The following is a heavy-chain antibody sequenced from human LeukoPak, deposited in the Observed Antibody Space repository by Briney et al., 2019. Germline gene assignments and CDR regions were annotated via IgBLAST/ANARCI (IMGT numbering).Heavy chain of an antibody. D-gene: IGHD3-16*01. V-gene: IGHV3-13*01. J-gene: IGHJ4*02. Sequence: PGGSLRLSCAASGFNFNNYDMHWVRQAPGKGLEWVSALGSAGDTYYPDSVRGRFTISKETAKNSLYLQMTSLRDEDTAVYYYVRGRRSYGFDHWGQGTLVTVSS. CDR1: GFNFNNYD. CDR3: VRGRRSYGFDH. CDR2: LGSAGDT.